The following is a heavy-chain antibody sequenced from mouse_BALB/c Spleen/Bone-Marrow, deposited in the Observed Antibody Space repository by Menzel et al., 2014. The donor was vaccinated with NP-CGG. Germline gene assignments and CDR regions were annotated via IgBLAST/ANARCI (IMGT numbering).Heavy chain of an antibody. CDR2: IYPGDGST. D-gene: IGHD3-2*01. CDR3: ARSGDSSGYGFAY. J-gene: IGHJ3*01. V-gene: IGHV1S56*01. CDR1: GYTFTSYD. Sequence: VQLQESGPELAKPGALVKISCKASGYTFTSYDINWVKQRPGQGLEWIGWIYPGDGSTKYNEKFKGKATLTADKSSSTAYMQLSSLTSGNSAVYFCARSGDSSGYGFAYWGQGTLVTVSA.